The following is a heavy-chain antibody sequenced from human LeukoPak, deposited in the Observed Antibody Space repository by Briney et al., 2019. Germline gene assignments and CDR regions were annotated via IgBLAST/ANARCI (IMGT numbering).Heavy chain of an antibody. D-gene: IGHD2-15*01. CDR3: AREAGGRYPMDV. Sequence: GGSLRLSCAASGFTFSSYSMNWVCQAPGKGLEWVSSISSSSSYIYYADSVKGRFTISRDNAKNSLYLQMNSLRAEDTAVYYCAREAGGRYPMDVWGKGTTVTVSS. CDR2: ISSSSSYI. CDR1: GFTFSSYS. J-gene: IGHJ6*03. V-gene: IGHV3-21*01.